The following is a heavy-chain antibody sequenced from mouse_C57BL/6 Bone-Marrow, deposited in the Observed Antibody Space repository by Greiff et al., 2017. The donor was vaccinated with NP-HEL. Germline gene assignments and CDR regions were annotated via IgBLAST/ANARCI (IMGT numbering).Heavy chain of an antibody. V-gene: IGHV1-63*01. CDR2: IYPGGGYT. J-gene: IGHJ4*01. CDR1: GYTFTNYW. CDR3: AFRDYCYARDY. D-gene: IGHD2-13*01. Sequence: QVQLQQSGAELVRPGTSVKMSCKASGYTFTNYWIGWVKQRPGHGLEWIGDIYPGGGYTNYNEKFKGKATLTVDKSSSTAYMQFSSLTSEASAIYYCAFRDYCYARDYWGRGTAVTVSS.